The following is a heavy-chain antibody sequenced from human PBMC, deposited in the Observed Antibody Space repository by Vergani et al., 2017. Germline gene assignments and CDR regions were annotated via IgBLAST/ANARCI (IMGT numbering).Heavy chain of an antibody. Sequence: QVQLVQSGAEVKKPGSSVKVSCKASGGTFSSHAISWVRQAPGQGLEWMGRIIPIFGTANYAQKFQGRVTITADESTSTAYMELSSLRSEDTAVYYCATPAPYGSGKSTYYGMDVWGQGTTVTVSS. D-gene: IGHD3-10*01. V-gene: IGHV1-69*13. CDR3: ATPAPYGSGKSTYYGMDV. CDR2: IIPIFGTA. J-gene: IGHJ6*02. CDR1: GGTFSSHA.